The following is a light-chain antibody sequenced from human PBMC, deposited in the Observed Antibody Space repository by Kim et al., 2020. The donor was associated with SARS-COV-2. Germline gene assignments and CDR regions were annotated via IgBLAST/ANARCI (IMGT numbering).Light chain of an antibody. CDR3: CSYAGSYNYV. CDR2: DVS. CDR1: SSDVGGYSY. Sequence: QSALTQPRSVSGSPGQSVTISCTGTSSDVGGYSYVSWYQQHPGKAPKLMIYDVSKWPSGVPDRFSGSKSGNTASLTISGLQPEDEAYYYCCSYAGSYNYVFGTGTKVTVL. J-gene: IGLJ1*01. V-gene: IGLV2-11*01.